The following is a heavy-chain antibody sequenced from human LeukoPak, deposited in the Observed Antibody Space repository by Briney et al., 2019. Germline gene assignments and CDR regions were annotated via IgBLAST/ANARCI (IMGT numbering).Heavy chain of an antibody. J-gene: IGHJ3*02. CDR2: ISYDGSNK. V-gene: IGHV3-30*18. Sequence: GGSLRLSCAASGFTFSSYGMHWVRQAPGKGLEWVAVISYDGSNKYYADSVKGRFTISRDNSKNTLYLQMNSLRAEDTAVYYCAKGYYSDSSGYPYGGAFDIWGQGTMVTVSS. CDR1: GFTFSSYG. D-gene: IGHD3-22*01. CDR3: AKGYYSDSSGYPYGGAFDI.